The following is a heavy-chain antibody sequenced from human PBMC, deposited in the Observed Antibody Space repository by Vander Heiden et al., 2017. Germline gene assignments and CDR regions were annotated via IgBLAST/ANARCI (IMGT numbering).Heavy chain of an antibody. Sequence: EVQLLESGGGLVQPGGSLRLSSAASGFTFSTSAMGWVRQAPGQGLEWVSSIGSSEDNTFYADSVKGRFTISRDNSKNTLYLQMNSLRAEDTAIYCCAQLTTSWGQGTLVTVSS. CDR1: GFTFSTSA. CDR2: IGSSEDNT. D-gene: IGHD1-1*01. V-gene: IGHV3-23*01. CDR3: AQLTTS. J-gene: IGHJ5*02.